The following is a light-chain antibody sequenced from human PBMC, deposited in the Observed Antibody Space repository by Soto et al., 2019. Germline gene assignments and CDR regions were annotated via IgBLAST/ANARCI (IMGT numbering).Light chain of an antibody. Sequence: QSALTQPPSASGSHGQSVTISCTGTSSDVGGYNYVSWYRQHPGKAPKLMTYEVSKRPSGVPDRFSGSKSGNTASLTVSGLQAEDEADYYCSSYAGSNGVIFGGGTKLTVL. CDR3: SSYAGSNGVI. V-gene: IGLV2-8*01. J-gene: IGLJ2*01. CDR1: SSDVGGYNY. CDR2: EVS.